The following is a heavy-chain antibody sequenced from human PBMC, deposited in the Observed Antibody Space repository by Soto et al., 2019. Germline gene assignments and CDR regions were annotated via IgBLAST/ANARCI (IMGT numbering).Heavy chain of an antibody. Sequence: ASVKVSCKASGYTFTSCYMHWVRQAPGQGLEWMGIINPSGGSTSYAQKFQGRVTMTRDTSTSTVYMELSSLRSEDTAVYYCAIDSTYYYGSGSYFDYWGQGTLVTVSS. CDR2: INPSGGST. D-gene: IGHD3-10*01. CDR1: GYTFTSCY. CDR3: AIDSTYYYGSGSYFDY. J-gene: IGHJ4*02. V-gene: IGHV1-46*01.